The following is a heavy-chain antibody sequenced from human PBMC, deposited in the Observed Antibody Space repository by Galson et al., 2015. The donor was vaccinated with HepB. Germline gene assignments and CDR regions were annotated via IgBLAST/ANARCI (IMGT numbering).Heavy chain of an antibody. Sequence: SVKVSCKASGGTFSNYAISWVRQAPGQGLEWMGGIIPILGIANYGQKFQGRVTITADESTSTAYMDLRSLKPEDTAVYYCARARYGGFGIAFDYWGQGALVTVSS. J-gene: IGHJ4*02. V-gene: IGHV1-69*10. CDR3: ARARYGGFGIAFDY. CDR2: IIPILGIA. CDR1: GGTFSNYA. D-gene: IGHD3-16*02.